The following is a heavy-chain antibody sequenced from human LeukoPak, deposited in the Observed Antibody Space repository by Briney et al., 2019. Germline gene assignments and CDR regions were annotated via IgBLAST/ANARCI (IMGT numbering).Heavy chain of an antibody. CDR3: ARALGDYANWFDP. CDR2: ISTYNGDT. J-gene: IGHJ5*02. CDR1: GYTFTNYG. Sequence: ASVKVSCKASGYTFTNYGISWVRQAPEQGLEWMGWISTYNGDTNYAQKLRGRVTMTTDTSTSTAYMELRSLRSDDTAVYYCARALGDYANWFDPWGQGTLVTVSS. D-gene: IGHD4-17*01. V-gene: IGHV1-18*01.